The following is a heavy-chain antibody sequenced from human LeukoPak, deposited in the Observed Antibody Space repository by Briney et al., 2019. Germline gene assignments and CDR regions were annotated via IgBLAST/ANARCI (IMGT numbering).Heavy chain of an antibody. CDR3: AKDQSGSSYYFDY. D-gene: IGHD1-26*01. J-gene: IGHJ4*02. CDR1: GFTFSSYG. V-gene: IGHV3-33*06. Sequence: GGSLRLSCAASGFTFSSYGLHWVRQAPGKGLEWVAVIWYDGSNKYYADSVKGRFTISRDNSKNTLYLQMNSLRAEDTAVYYCAKDQSGSSYYFDYWGQGTLVTVSS. CDR2: IWYDGSNK.